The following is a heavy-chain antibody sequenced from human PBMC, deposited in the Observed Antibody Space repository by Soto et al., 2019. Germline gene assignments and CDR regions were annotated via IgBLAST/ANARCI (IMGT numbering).Heavy chain of an antibody. V-gene: IGHV4-34*01. CDR2: INHSGST. CDR1: GGSFSGYY. CDR3: ARTLGVNTFYFDY. D-gene: IGHD3-16*01. Sequence: SETLSLTCAVYGGSFSGYYWSWIRQPPGKGLEWIGEINHSGSTNYNPSLKSRVTISVDTSKNQFSLKLSSVTAADTAVYYCARTLGVNTFYFDYWGQGTLVTVS. J-gene: IGHJ4*02.